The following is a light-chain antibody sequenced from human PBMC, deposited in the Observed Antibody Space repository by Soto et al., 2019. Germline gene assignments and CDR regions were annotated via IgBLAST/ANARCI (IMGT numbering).Light chain of an antibody. V-gene: IGLV1-40*01. CDR1: SSNIGAGYD. CDR3: QSYDSSLSGYV. J-gene: IGLJ1*01. CDR2: GNS. Sequence: QSVLTQPPSVAGAPGQRVTISCTGSSSNIGAGYDVHWYQQLPGTAPKLLIYGNSNRPSGVPDQFSGSKSGTSASLAITGLQAEDEADYYCQSYDSSLSGYVFGTGTNLTVL.